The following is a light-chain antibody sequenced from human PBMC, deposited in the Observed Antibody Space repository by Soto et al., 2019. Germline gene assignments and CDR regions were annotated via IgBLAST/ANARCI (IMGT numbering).Light chain of an antibody. Sequence: QSVLTQPPSVSGSPGQSITVSCTGTSSDIGASKLMIYEVTNRPSGVSTRFSASKSGNTASLTISGLQAEDEADYYCNSYTSSTTRYVFGTGTKGTVL. CDR3: NSYTSSTTRYV. CDR2: EVT. CDR1: SSDIGA. V-gene: IGLV2-14*01. J-gene: IGLJ1*01.